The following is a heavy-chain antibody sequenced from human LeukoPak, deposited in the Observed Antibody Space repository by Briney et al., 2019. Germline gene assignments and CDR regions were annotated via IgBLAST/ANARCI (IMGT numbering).Heavy chain of an antibody. Sequence: GRSLRLSCAASGFTFDDYAMHWVRQAPGKGLEWVSGISWNSGSIGYADSVKGRFTISRDNAKNSLYLQMNSLRAEDTALYYCARNFDYWGQGPLVTVSS. V-gene: IGHV3-9*01. CDR1: GFTFDDYA. CDR2: ISWNSGSI. CDR3: ARNFDY. J-gene: IGHJ4*02.